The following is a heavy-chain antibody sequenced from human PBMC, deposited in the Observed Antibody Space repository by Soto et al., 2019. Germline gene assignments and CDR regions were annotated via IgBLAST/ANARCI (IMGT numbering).Heavy chain of an antibody. D-gene: IGHD3-9*01. J-gene: IGHJ3*02. CDR1: GVTFSSYG. CDR3: AQDVLRYFDWLSDDAFDI. CDR2: ISYDGSNK. Sequence: XGSLRLSCSASGVTFSSYGMHWVRQAPGKGLEWVAVISYDGSNKYYADSVKGRFTISRDNSKNTLYLQMNSLRAEDTAVYYCAQDVLRYFDWLSDDAFDIWGQGTMVTVSS. V-gene: IGHV3-30*18.